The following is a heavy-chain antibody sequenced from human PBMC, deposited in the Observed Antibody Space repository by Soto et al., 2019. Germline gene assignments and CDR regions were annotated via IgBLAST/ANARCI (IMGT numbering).Heavy chain of an antibody. Sequence: EVQLVESGGGLVQPGGSLRLSCAASGFTVSSNYMSWVRQAPGKGLEWVSVIYSGGSTYYADSVKGRFTISRDNSKNTLYLQMNSRRAEDTAVYYCARDLAVAGTSGEYWGQGTLVTVSS. CDR2: IYSGGST. CDR1: GFTVSSNY. CDR3: ARDLAVAGTSGEY. D-gene: IGHD6-19*01. J-gene: IGHJ1*01. V-gene: IGHV3-66*01.